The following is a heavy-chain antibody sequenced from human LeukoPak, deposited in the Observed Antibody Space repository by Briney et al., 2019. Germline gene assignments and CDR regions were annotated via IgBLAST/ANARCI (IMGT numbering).Heavy chain of an antibody. CDR2: IYSGGST. D-gene: IGHD3-3*01. J-gene: IGHJ4*02. CDR1: GFTVSSNY. CDR3: ARGPDLLEWPYYFDY. Sequence: PGGSLRLSCAASGFTVSSNYMSWVRQAPGKGLEWVSVIYSGGSTYYADSVKGRFTISRHNSKNTLYLQMNSLRAEDTAVYYCARGPDLLEWPYYFDYWGQGTLVTVSS. V-gene: IGHV3-53*04.